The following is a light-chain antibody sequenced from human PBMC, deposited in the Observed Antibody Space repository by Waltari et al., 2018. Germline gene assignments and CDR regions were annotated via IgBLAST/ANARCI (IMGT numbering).Light chain of an antibody. CDR3: QQYYSTPPMHT. V-gene: IGKV4-1*01. J-gene: IGKJ2*01. Sequence: DIVMTQAAESLALTLGEMATINCTSSQSRLYSSNNKNYLAWYQQKPGQPPKLLIYWASTRESGVPDRFSGSGSGTDFTLTISSLQAEDVAVYYCQQYYSTPPMHTFGQGTKLEIK. CDR1: QSRLYSSNNKNY. CDR2: WAS.